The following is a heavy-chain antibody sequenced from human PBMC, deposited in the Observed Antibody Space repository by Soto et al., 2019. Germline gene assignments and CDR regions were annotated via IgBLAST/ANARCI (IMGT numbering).Heavy chain of an antibody. CDR2: ISSSGSTI. CDR3: ARQKAWTGEWLSLYAPGMDV. Sequence: QVQLVESGGGLVKPGGSLRLSCAASGFTFSDYYMSWIRQAPGKGLEWVSYISSSGSTIYYADSVKGRFTITRDNAKNALYLQMNSLRAEDPAVYYCARQKAWTGEWLSLYAPGMDVWGQGTTVTVSS. V-gene: IGHV3-11*01. D-gene: IGHD3-22*01. CDR1: GFTFSDYY. J-gene: IGHJ6*02.